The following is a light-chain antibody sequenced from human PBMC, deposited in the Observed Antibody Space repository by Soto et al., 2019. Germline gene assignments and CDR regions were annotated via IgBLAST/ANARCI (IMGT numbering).Light chain of an antibody. CDR3: QQHGSSPIT. Sequence: EIVLTHSPCTLSLSPVERATLSCSASQTVTRNYLAWHQQKPGQTPRLLVYGASSRATGIPDRFSGSGSGTDFTLTISRLEPEDFAVYYCQQHGSSPITFGQGTRLEIK. CDR2: GAS. J-gene: IGKJ5*01. V-gene: IGKV3-20*01. CDR1: QTVTRNY.